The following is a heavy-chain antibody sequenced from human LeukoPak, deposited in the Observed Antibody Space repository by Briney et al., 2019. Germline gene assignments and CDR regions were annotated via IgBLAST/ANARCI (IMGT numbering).Heavy chain of an antibody. CDR3: ARDRAPKTATSEVDAFDI. Sequence: GASVKVSCKASEYTFTSYAIHWVRQAPGQRLEWMGWINAGDGDTKYSQEFQGRLTITRDTSATTAYMELSSLTSEDMAVYYCARDRAPKTATSEVDAFDIWGQGTMVTVSS. V-gene: IGHV1-3*03. CDR2: INAGDGDT. J-gene: IGHJ3*02. CDR1: EYTFTSYA.